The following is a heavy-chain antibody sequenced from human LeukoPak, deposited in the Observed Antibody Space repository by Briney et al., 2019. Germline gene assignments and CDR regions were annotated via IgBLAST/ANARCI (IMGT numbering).Heavy chain of an antibody. CDR2: ISGTGGRT. J-gene: IGHJ4*02. CDR3: AKEREAYCSGGSCYGSDKLFPADY. V-gene: IGHV3-23*01. Sequence: GESLRLSCAASGFTFSSYAMTWVRQAPRKGLEWVSSISGTGGRTFSADSVKGQFTISRDNSKNTLYLQMNSLRAEDTAIYYCAKEREAYCSGGSCYGSDKLFPADYWGQGTLVTVSS. D-gene: IGHD2-15*01. CDR1: GFTFSSYA.